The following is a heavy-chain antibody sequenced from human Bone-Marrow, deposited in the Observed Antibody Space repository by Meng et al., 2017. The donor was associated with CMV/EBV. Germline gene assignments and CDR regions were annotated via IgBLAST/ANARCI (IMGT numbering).Heavy chain of an antibody. Sequence: GGSLRLTCTASGCTFSSYWMHWVRQAPGKGLVWVSRINSDGSSTSYADSVKGRFTISRDNAKNTLYLQMNSLRAEDTAVYYCARGSTSGLQFIVVITPNFDYWGQGTLVTVSS. CDR2: INSDGSST. V-gene: IGHV3-74*01. D-gene: IGHD3-22*01. CDR1: GCTFSSYW. CDR3: ARGSTSGLQFIVVITPNFDY. J-gene: IGHJ4*02.